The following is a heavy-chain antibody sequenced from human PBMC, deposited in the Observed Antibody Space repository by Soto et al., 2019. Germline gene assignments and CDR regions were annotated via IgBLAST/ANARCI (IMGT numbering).Heavy chain of an antibody. CDR3: ARPDEGGYSSNHHYYYALDV. J-gene: IGHJ6*02. CDR2: IIPIFDIT. Sequence: SVKVSCKASGGTFRSYSISWVRQAPGQGLEWMGGIIPIFDITNYAQKFQGRVTITADESTSTAYMELSSLGSDDTAVYYCARPDEGGYSSNHHYYYALDVWGRGTTVTVSS. CDR1: GGTFRSYS. D-gene: IGHD3-22*01. V-gene: IGHV1-69*13.